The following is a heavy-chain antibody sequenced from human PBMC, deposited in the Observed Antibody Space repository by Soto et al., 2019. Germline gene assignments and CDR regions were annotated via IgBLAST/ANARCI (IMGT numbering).Heavy chain of an antibody. D-gene: IGHD3-22*01. CDR3: ARMNYYDTSGYPCDY. CDR2: IYFRGTT. V-gene: IGHV4-59*01. Sequence: SETLALTCTASGGSISRYYWSWIRQPPGKGLEWIGYIYFRGTTNYNPSLKSRVTMSADTSKNQFSLKLNSVTAADTAVYYCARMNYYDTSGYPCDYWGQGMMVTVS. J-gene: IGHJ4*02. CDR1: GGSISRYY.